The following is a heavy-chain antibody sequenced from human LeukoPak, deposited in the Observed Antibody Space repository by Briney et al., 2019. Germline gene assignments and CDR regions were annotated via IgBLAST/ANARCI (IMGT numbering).Heavy chain of an antibody. CDR2: IRSNSDGGTI. J-gene: IGHJ5*02. CDR3: ATDFYDST. D-gene: IGHD3-22*01. V-gene: IGHV3-15*07. CDR1: GFTFSNAW. Sequence: GGSLRLSCATSGFTFSNAWMNWVRQAPGKGLEWVGRIRSNSDGGTIDYAAPVKGRFTLSRDDSKTTLYLQMNSLQTEDTAVYYCATDFYDSTWGQGTLVTVSP.